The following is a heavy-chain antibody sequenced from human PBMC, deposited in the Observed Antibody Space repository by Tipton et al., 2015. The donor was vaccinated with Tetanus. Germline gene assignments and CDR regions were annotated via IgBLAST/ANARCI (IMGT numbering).Heavy chain of an antibody. CDR2: INPNNGGT. D-gene: IGHD3-10*01. Sequence: QSGAEVKKPGASVKVSCKASGYTFTGYYMHWVRQAPGQGLEWMGWINPNNGGTNCAQKFQGSVTMTRDTSISTAYMELSRLRSDDTAVYYCARGKDYTGSGSYWYFDLWGRGTLVTVSS. CDR3: ARGKDYTGSGSYWYFDL. CDR1: GYTFTGYY. J-gene: IGHJ2*01. V-gene: IGHV1-2*02.